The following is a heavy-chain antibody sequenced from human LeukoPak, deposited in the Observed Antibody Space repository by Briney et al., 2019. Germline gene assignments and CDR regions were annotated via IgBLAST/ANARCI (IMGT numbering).Heavy chain of an antibody. CDR3: AKDKTYYYDSSGYSPMDY. V-gene: IGHV3-30*02. J-gene: IGHJ4*02. CDR2: IRYDGSNK. D-gene: IGHD3-22*01. CDR1: GFTFSSYG. Sequence: GGSLRLSCAASGFTFSSYGMHWVRQAPGKGLEWVAFIRYDGSNKYYADSVKGRFTISRDNSKNTLYLQMNSTKAEDTAVDYCAKDKTYYYDSSGYSPMDYWGQGTLVT.